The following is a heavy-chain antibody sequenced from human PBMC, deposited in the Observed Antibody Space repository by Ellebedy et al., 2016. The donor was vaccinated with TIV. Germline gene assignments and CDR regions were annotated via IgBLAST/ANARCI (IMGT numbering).Heavy chain of an antibody. J-gene: IGHJ3*01. D-gene: IGHD5-18*01. CDR3: VKTKGYSDAFDS. CDR1: GFTFSRNV. Sequence: GESLKISCAVSGFTFSRNVMNWVRLAPGKGLEWVSSISGNGANTYDADSVKGRFTISRDNSKNTLYLQMNGLRAEDTAIYYCVKTKGYSDAFDSWGQGTMVTVS. CDR2: ISGNGANT. V-gene: IGHV3-23*01.